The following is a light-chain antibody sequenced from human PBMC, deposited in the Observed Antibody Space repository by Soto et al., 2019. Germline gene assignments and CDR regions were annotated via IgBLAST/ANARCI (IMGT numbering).Light chain of an antibody. CDR2: EGS. J-gene: IGLJ2*01. V-gene: IGLV2-23*03. CDR1: SSDVGSYNL. Sequence: QSALTQPASVSGSPGQSITISCTGTSSDVGSYNLVSWYQHHPGKAPKLMIYEGSKRPSGVSNRFSASKSGNTASLTISGLQAEDEADYYCCSYAGTSTFVVFGGGTKVTVL. CDR3: CSYAGTSTFVV.